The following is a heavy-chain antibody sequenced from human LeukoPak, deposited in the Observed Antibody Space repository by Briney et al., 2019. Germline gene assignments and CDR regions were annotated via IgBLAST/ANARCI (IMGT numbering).Heavy chain of an antibody. CDR2: IYHSGST. CDR3: ARREESVSANYGARYFQH. Sequence: PSETLSLTCTVSGYSISSGYYWGWIRQPPGKGLEWIGSIYHSGSTQYSPSLKSRVTISVDTSKNQFSLNLSSVTATDTAVYYCARREESVSANYGARYFQHWGQGTLVTVSS. D-gene: IGHD4/OR15-4a*01. CDR1: GYSISSGYY. J-gene: IGHJ1*01. V-gene: IGHV4-38-2*02.